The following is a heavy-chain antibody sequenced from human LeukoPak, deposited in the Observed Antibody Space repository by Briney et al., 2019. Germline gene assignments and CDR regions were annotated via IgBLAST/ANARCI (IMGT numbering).Heavy chain of an antibody. V-gene: IGHV3-23*01. CDR3: AREGRSGQPPPPDY. J-gene: IGHJ4*02. CDR1: GFTFSSYA. D-gene: IGHD3-22*01. Sequence: GGSLRLSCAASGFTFSSYAMSWVRQAPGKGLEWVSAISGSGGSTYYADSVKGRFTISRDNAKNSLYLQMNSLRAEDTAVYYCAREGRSGQPPPPDYWGQGTLVTVSS. CDR2: ISGSGGST.